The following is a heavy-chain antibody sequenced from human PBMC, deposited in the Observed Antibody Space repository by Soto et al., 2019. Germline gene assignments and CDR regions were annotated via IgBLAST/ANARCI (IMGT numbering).Heavy chain of an antibody. D-gene: IGHD5-12*01. Sequence: ASVKVSCKASGYTFTSYAMHWVRQAPGQRLEWMGWINAGNGNTKYSQKFQGRVTITRDTSASTAYMELSSLRSEDRAVYYCGRPRSGYDFPPYDYWGQGTLVNVSS. J-gene: IGHJ4*02. CDR1: GYTFTSYA. CDR2: INAGNGNT. CDR3: GRPRSGYDFPPYDY. V-gene: IGHV1-3*01.